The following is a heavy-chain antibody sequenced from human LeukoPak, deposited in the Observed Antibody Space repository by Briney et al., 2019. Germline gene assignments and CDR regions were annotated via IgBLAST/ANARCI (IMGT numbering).Heavy chain of an antibody. V-gene: IGHV1-69*13. D-gene: IGHD4-23*01. CDR1: GGTFSSYA. J-gene: IGHJ3*02. Sequence: GASVKVSCKASGGTFSSYAISWVRQAPGQGLEWMGGIIPIFGTANYAQKFQGRVTITADESTSTAYMELSSLRSEDTAVYYCARVGVVTWGAFDIWGQGTMVTVSS. CDR3: ARVGVVTWGAFDI. CDR2: IIPIFGTA.